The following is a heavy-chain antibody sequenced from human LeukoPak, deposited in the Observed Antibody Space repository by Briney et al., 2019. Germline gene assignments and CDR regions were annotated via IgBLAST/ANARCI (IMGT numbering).Heavy chain of an antibody. D-gene: IGHD3-16*01. CDR1: GYTFNSHG. CDR2: IGTYNGNT. V-gene: IGHV1-18*01. CDR3: ARDQYYDSKGWFDP. Sequence: ASVKVSCKASGYTFNSHGITWVRQAPGQGLEWMGWIGTYNGNTNYAQKLQGRVTITTDTSTSTVYMELRSLRSDDTAVYYCARDQYYDSKGWFDPWGQGTLVTVYS. J-gene: IGHJ5*02.